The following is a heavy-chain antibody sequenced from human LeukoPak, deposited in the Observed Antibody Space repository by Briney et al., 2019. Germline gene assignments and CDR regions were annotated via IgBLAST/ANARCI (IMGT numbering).Heavy chain of an antibody. CDR2: IYYSGST. CDR1: GGSLSSYY. CDR3: ASRGNAFDI. Sequence: SETLSLTCTVSGGSLSSYYWSWIRQPPGKGLEWIGYIYYSGSTNYNPSLKSRVTISVDTSKNQFSLKLSSVTAADTAVYYCASRGNAFDIWGQGTMVTVSS. J-gene: IGHJ3*02. D-gene: IGHD3-10*01. V-gene: IGHV4-59*01.